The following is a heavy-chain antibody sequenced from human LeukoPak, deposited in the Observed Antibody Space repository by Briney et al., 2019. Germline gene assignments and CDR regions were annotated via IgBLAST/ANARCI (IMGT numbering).Heavy chain of an antibody. CDR2: ISSSSSYI. V-gene: IGHV3-21*01. D-gene: IGHD3-3*01. J-gene: IGHJ6*02. Sequence: PGGSLRLSCAASGFTFSSYSMNWVRQAPGKGLEWVSSISSSSSYIYYADSEKGRFTISRDNAKNSLYLQMNSLRAEDTAVYYCARDHTSDYYYYYYGMDVWGQGTTVTVSS. CDR1: GFTFSSYS. CDR3: ARDHTSDYYYYYYGMDV.